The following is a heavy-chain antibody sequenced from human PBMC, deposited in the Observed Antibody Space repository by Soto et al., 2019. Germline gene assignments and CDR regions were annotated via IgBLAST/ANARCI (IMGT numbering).Heavy chain of an antibody. CDR3: ARGDQFGFGVDY. J-gene: IGHJ4*02. V-gene: IGHV1-8*01. D-gene: IGHD3-10*01. Sequence: AASVKVSCKASGYTFTSYDINWVRQAPGQGLEWMGWMVPDSGRTGYAKKYQGRVTMTRNTSTSTAYMELNSLTNEDTAVYYCARGDQFGFGVDYWGQGTPVTVSS. CDR2: MVPDSGRT. CDR1: GYTFTSYD.